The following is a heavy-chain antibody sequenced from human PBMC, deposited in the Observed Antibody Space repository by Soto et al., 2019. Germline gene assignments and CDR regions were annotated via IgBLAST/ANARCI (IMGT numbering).Heavy chain of an antibody. J-gene: IGHJ4*02. V-gene: IGHV1-18*01. CDR3: ARDENYYDSSGYNPPDY. CDR1: GYTFTSYA. CDR2: ISTFTGNT. D-gene: IGHD3-22*01. Sequence: GASVKVSCKASGYTFTSYAISWVRQAPGQGLEWMGWISTFTGNTNYAQKLQGRVTMTTDTSTTTAYMELRSLRSEDTAVYYCARDENYYDSSGYNPPDYWGQGTLVTVSS.